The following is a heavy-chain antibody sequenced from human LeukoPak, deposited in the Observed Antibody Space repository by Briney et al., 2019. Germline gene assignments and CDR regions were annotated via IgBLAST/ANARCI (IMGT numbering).Heavy chain of an antibody. CDR1: GGSITSNSYY. Sequence: TSETLSLTCTVSGGSITSNSYYWGWIRQPPGKGLEWIGEINHSGSTNCNPSLKSRVTISVDTSKNQFSLKLSSVTAADTAVYYCATKKGYYYDSSGPDFDYWGQGTLVTVSS. V-gene: IGHV4-39*07. J-gene: IGHJ4*02. CDR2: INHSGST. CDR3: ATKKGYYYDSSGPDFDY. D-gene: IGHD3-22*01.